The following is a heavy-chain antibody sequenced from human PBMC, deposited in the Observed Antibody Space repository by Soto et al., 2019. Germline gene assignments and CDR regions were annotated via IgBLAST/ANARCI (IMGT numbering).Heavy chain of an antibody. CDR1: GFTFDDYA. CDR3: GKGYCISTSCYYFDN. CDR2: ISWNSGRI. J-gene: IGHJ4*02. D-gene: IGHD2-2*01. V-gene: IGHV3-9*01. Sequence: EVQLVESGGGLVQPGRSLRLSCVGSGFTFDDYAMHWVRQVPGKDLEWVSSISWNSGRIDYADSVKGRFTIARDNDKNSLFLQMNSLRPEDTALYYCGKGYCISTSCYYFDNWGQGTLVTVSS.